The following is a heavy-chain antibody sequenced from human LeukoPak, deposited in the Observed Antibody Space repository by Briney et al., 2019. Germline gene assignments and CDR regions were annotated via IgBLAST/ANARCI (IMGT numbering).Heavy chain of an antibody. J-gene: IGHJ6*02. Sequence: ASVKVSCKASGGTFSSYAISWVRQAPGQGLEWMGGIIPIFGTANYAQKFQGRVTITADESTSTDYMELSSLRSEDTAVYYCARIGGGYSGYGYYYGMDVWGQGTTVTVSS. CDR2: IIPIFGTA. CDR1: GGTFSSYA. CDR3: ARIGGGYSGYGYYYGMDV. V-gene: IGHV1-69*13. D-gene: IGHD5-12*01.